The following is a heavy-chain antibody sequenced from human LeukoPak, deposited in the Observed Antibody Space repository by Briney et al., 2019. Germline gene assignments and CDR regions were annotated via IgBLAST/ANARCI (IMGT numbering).Heavy chain of an antibody. J-gene: IGHJ4*02. Sequence: SGTLSLTCTVSGGSLSLYYWSWIRQPPGKGLEWIGHIYYSGSTHYNPSLRSRVTLSVDTSKNQFSLKLSSVTAADTAVYYCARLRLGELSFYLWGQGTLVTVSS. D-gene: IGHD3-16*02. V-gene: IGHV4-59*01. CDR2: IYYSGST. CDR3: ARLRLGELSFYL. CDR1: GGSLSLYY.